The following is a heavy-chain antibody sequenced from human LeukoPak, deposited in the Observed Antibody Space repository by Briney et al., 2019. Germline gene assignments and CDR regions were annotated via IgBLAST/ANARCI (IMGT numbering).Heavy chain of an antibody. D-gene: IGHD1-1*01. J-gene: IGHJ4*02. CDR1: GGSITNYW. CDR2: IYYSGSTT. V-gene: IGHV4-59*01. Sequence: SETLSLTCTVSGGSITNYWWSWIRQPPGRGLEWIGYIYYSGSTTNYNPSLRGRATISVDASKNQFSLRLRSVTAADTAVYYCARVGDWNDLVYRGQGTLVSVSS. CDR3: ARVGDWNDLVY.